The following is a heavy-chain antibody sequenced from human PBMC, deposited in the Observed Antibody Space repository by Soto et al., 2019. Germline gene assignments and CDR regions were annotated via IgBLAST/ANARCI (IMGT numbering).Heavy chain of an antibody. D-gene: IGHD3-3*01. CDR2: IYYSGST. CDR1: GGSISSGGYY. V-gene: IGHV4-31*03. CDR3: AGGWSGYFITLDV. J-gene: IGHJ6*02. Sequence: PSETLSLTCTVSGGSISSGGYYWSWIRQHPGKGLEWIGYIYYSGSTYYNPSLKSRVTISVDTSKNQFSLKLNTVTAADTALYYCAGGWSGYFITLDVWGQGTTVTVSS.